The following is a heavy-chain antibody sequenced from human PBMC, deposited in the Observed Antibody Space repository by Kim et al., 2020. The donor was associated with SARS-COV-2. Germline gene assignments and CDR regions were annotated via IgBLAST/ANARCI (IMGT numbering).Heavy chain of an antibody. CDR2: GGTT. Sequence: GGTTFYADSVKGRFTISRDNPKNTLDLQMNNLRAEDAAIYSCARDFLPRYGMDVWGQGTTVTVSS. CDR3: ARDFLPRYGMDV. V-gene: IGHV3-53*05. J-gene: IGHJ6*02.